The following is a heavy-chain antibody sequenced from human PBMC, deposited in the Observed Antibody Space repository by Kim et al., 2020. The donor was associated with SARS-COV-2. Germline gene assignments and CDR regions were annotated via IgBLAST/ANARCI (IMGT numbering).Heavy chain of an antibody. CDR3: ARGGVARPLDY. Sequence: GGSLRLSCTASGFIFTNFDMTWVRQAPGEGLEWVSDINGGGTPTYHADSVKGRLTISRDNSRNTLYLQMNSLRGDDTAVYYCARGGVARPLDYWGQGSLVTVSS. CDR2: INGGGTPT. V-gene: IGHV3-23*01. J-gene: IGHJ4*02. D-gene: IGHD2-8*02. CDR1: GFIFTNFD.